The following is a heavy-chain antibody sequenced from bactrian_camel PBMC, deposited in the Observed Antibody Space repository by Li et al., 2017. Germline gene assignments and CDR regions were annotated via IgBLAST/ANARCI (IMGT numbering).Heavy chain of an antibody. J-gene: IGHJ4*01. D-gene: IGHD5*01. V-gene: IGHV3S55*01. Sequence: HVQLVESGGGSVQAGGSLKLSCVASGYNYDRNCLGWFRQAPGKERELVSAIREDGTTIYADSVKGRFTISVDDAGLYLQMNRLASEDTAMYYCATESTWSSYCWGFDGGQGTQVTVS. CDR3: ATESTWSSYCWGFD. CDR1: GYNYDRNC. CDR2: IREDGTT.